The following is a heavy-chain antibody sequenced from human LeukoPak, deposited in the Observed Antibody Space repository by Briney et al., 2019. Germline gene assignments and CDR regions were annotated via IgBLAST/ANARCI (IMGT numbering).Heavy chain of an antibody. V-gene: IGHV3-21*05. CDR1: GFTFSTYA. CDR3: ATYDSSGYYGGYNWFDP. CDR2: LSSSSSYI. D-gene: IGHD3-22*01. Sequence: GGSLRLSCAASGFTFSTYAMDWVRQAPGKGLEWVSYLSSSSSYIYYADSVKGRFTISRDNAKNSLYLQMNSLRAEDTAVYYCATYDSSGYYGGYNWFDPWGQGTLVTVSS. J-gene: IGHJ5*02.